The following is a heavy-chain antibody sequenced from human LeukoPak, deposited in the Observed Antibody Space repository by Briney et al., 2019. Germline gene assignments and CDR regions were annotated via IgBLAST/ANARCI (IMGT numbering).Heavy chain of an antibody. D-gene: IGHD3-9*01. V-gene: IGHV4-39*01. CDR3: ARQRRYFDWFPLGDAFDI. CDR2: IYYSGST. J-gene: IGHJ3*02. CDR1: GGSISSSSYY. Sequence: SETLSLTCTVSGGSISSSSYYWGWIRQPPGKGLEWIGSIYYSGSTYYNPSLKSRVTISVDTSKSQFSLKLSSVTAADTAVYYCARQRRYFDWFPLGDAFDIWGQGTMVTVSS.